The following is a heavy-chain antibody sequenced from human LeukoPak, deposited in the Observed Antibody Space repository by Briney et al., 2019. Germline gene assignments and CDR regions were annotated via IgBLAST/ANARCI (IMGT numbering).Heavy chain of an antibody. D-gene: IGHD3-10*02. CDR2: IYYSGST. CDR1: GGSISSYY. V-gene: IGHV4-59*01. CDR3: ASVRRQLRGNWFDP. Sequence: KPSETLSLTCTVSGGSISSYYWSWIRQPPGKGLEWNGYIYYSGSTNYNPSLKSRVTISVDTSKNQFSLKLSSVTAADTAVYYCASVRRQLRGNWFDPWGQGTLVTVSS. J-gene: IGHJ5*02.